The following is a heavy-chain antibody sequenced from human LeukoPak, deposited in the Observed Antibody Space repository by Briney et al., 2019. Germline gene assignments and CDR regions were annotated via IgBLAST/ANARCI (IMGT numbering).Heavy chain of an antibody. V-gene: IGHV3-53*01. J-gene: IGHJ3*02. CDR1: GFTVSSNY. Sequence: GGSLRLSCAASGFTVSSNYMSWVRQAPGKGLEWVSIIYSGGNTYYADSVKGRFTISRDNSKNTLYLQMNSLRAEDTAVYYCARGLLGDAFDIWGQGTMITVSS. CDR3: ARGLLGDAFDI. CDR2: IYSGGNT.